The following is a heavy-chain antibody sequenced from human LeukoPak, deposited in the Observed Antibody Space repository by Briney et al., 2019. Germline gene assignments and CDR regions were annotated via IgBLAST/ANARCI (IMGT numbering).Heavy chain of an antibody. CDR1: GFTFSSYW. V-gene: IGHV3-74*01. CDR2: INSDGSST. J-gene: IGHJ4*02. Sequence: GGSLRLSCAASGFTFSSYWMHWVRQAPGKGLVWVSRINSDGSSTSYADSVKGRFTISRDNAKNSLYLQMNSLRAEDTAVYYCAQLTGTPRSLGYWGQGTLVTVSS. D-gene: IGHD7-27*01. CDR3: AQLTGTPRSLGY.